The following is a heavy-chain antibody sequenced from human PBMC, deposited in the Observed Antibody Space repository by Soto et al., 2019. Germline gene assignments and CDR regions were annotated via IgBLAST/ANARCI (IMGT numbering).Heavy chain of an antibody. CDR2: INPNSGNT. J-gene: IGHJ4*02. CDR1: GYTFTSYD. Sequence: ASVKVSCKASGYTFTSYDINWVRQATGQGLEWMRWINPNSGNTGYAQKFQGRVTMTRNTSMSTVYMELSSLRSEDTAVYYCARSKDGYNFDFNYWGQGTLVTVSS. CDR3: ARSKDGYNFDFNY. V-gene: IGHV1-8*01. D-gene: IGHD5-12*01.